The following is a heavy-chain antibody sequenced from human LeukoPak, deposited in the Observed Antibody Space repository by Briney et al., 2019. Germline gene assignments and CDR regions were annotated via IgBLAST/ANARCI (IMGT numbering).Heavy chain of an antibody. CDR2: IGDSGRNT. CDR1: GFTFSRYA. CDR3: AKDPMLRGATYDY. Sequence: GGSLRLSCAASGFTFSRYAMTWVRQAPGKGLEWVSAIGDSGRNTYYADSVRGRFTISRDNSKNTLYLQMNSLRAEDTAIYYCAKDPMLRGATYDYWGQGTLVTVSP. V-gene: IGHV3-23*01. J-gene: IGHJ4*02. D-gene: IGHD3-10*01.